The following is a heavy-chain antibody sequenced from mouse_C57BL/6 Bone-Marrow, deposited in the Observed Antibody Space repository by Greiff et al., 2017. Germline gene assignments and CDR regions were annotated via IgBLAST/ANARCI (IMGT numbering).Heavy chain of an antibody. Sequence: QVQLQQSGAELVKPGASVKMSCKASGYTFTTYPIEWMKQNHGKSLEWIGNFHPYNDDTKYNEKFKGKATLTVEKSSSTLYLELSRLPSDDSAVYYCARGGNSGRDWFAYWGEGTLVTVSA. CDR3: ARGGNSGRDWFAY. CDR1: GYTFTTYP. V-gene: IGHV1-47*01. J-gene: IGHJ3*01. CDR2: FHPYNDDT. D-gene: IGHD1-1*02.